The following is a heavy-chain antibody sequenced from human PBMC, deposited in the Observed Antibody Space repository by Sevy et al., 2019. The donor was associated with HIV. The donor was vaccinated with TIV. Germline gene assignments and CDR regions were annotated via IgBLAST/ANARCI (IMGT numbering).Heavy chain of an antibody. Sequence: SVKVSCKASGGIFRSNAISWVRQAPGQGLEWMGGIIAVFGTTNYSQKFQGRVTVSADESRSTAYMELSSLRSEDTAVYYCARDRYYYVSGSFDYWGQGTQVTVSS. CDR2: IIAVFGTT. D-gene: IGHD3-10*01. CDR3: ARDRYYYVSGSFDY. J-gene: IGHJ4*01. V-gene: IGHV1-69*13. CDR1: GGIFRSNA.